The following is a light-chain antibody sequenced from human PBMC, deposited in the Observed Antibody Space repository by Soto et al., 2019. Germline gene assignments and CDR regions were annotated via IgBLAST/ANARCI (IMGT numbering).Light chain of an antibody. Sequence: EIVLTQSPATRSLSPGERATLSCRASQSVSSSYLAWYQQKPGQAPRLLIYGASSRATGIPARFSGSGSGTDFTLTISSLEPEDFAVYYCQQRSNWPITFGQGTRLAV. CDR3: QQRSNWPIT. CDR2: GAS. CDR1: QSVSSSY. J-gene: IGKJ5*01. V-gene: IGKV3D-20*02.